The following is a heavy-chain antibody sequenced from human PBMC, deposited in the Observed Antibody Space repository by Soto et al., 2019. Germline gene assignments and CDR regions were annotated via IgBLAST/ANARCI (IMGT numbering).Heavy chain of an antibody. CDR1: GFTSGNYG. Sequence: GGSLRLSCAASGFTSGNYGMGWVRQAPGKGREWVANIKQDGGETYYVDSVRGRFTISRDNAENSLYLQMNSLRVDDTALYYCARGQLLKFDVFDGWGQRTVVTVSS. CDR3: ARGQLLKFDVFDG. J-gene: IGHJ3*01. CDR2: IKQDGGET. V-gene: IGHV3-7*01. D-gene: IGHD2-2*01.